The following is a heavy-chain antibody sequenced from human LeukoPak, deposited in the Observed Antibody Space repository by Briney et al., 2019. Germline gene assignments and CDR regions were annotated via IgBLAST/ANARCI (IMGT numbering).Heavy chain of an antibody. V-gene: IGHV3-30*02. Sequence: GGSLRLSCAASGFTFSSCGMHWVRQAPGKGLEWVAFIRYDGSNKYYADSVKGRFTISRDNSKNTLYLQMNSLRAEDTAVYYCAKGNDYYGSGSYADYWGQGTLATVSS. CDR1: GFTFSSCG. CDR3: AKGNDYYGSGSYADY. D-gene: IGHD3-10*01. CDR2: IRYDGSNK. J-gene: IGHJ4*02.